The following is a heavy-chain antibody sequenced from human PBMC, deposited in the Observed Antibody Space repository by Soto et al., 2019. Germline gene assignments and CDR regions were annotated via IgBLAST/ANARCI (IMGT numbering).Heavy chain of an antibody. J-gene: IGHJ6*02. CDR2: ISYDGSNK. CDR1: EFTFSSHG. CDR3: AKEYRSAYSSSWLGLGNYYYGMDV. D-gene: IGHD6-13*01. Sequence: GGSLRLSCAASEFTFSSHGMHWVRQAPGKGLERVAVISYDGSNKYYADSVKGRFTISRDNSKNTLYLQMNSLRAEDTAVYYCAKEYRSAYSSSWLGLGNYYYGMDVWGQGTTVTVSS. V-gene: IGHV3-30*18.